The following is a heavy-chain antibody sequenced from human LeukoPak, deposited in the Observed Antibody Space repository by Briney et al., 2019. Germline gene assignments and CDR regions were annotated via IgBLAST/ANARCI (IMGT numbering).Heavy chain of an antibody. J-gene: IGHJ6*03. Sequence: PSETLSLTCTVSGGSISSYHWSWIRRPPGKGLEWIGYIYTSGSTNYNPSLKSRVTISVDTSKNQFSLKLSSVTAADTAVYYCARLTSDIVATMGLPYYYYMDVWGKGTTVTVSS. V-gene: IGHV4-4*09. CDR2: IYTSGST. CDR1: GGSISSYH. D-gene: IGHD5-12*01. CDR3: ARLTSDIVATMGLPYYYYMDV.